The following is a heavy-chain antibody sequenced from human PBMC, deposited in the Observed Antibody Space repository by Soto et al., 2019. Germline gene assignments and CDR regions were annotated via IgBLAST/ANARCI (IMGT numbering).Heavy chain of an antibody. V-gene: IGHV3-33*01. CDR1: GFNFSSYG. CDR3: ARGDCSGGSCYGAEYFDY. D-gene: IGHD2-15*01. CDR2: IWYDGSNK. Sequence: QVQLVESGGGVVQPGRSLRLSCAASGFNFSSYGMHWVRQAPGKGLEWVAVIWYDGSNKYYADSVKGRFTISRDNSKNTLYLQMNSLRAEDTAVYYCARGDCSGGSCYGAEYFDYWGQGTLVTVSS. J-gene: IGHJ4*02.